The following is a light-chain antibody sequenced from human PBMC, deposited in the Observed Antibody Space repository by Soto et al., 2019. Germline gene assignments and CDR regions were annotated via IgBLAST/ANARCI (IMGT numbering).Light chain of an antibody. V-gene: IGLV1-44*01. Sequence: QSVLTQPPSASGTPGQRFTISCSGGSSNIGRNSVSWYQQVPGTAPKLIIFNNNERPSGIPGRFSGSKSGASASLAIVGLQSEDEADYFCASWDDNLNGPLLFGGGTKLTVL. CDR2: NNN. J-gene: IGLJ2*01. CDR1: SSNIGRNS. CDR3: ASWDDNLNGPLL.